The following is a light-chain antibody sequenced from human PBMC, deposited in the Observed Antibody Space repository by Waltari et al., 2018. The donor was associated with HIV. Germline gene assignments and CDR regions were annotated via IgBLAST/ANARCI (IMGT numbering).Light chain of an antibody. CDR1: NRDIAASDS. CDR2: EVT. Sequence: QSVLTQPASVSGSPGQSITLSCTGTNRDIAASDSVSWYQPHPGKAPKLLIYEVTIRSPGISYRFFGSKSGNTASMTISGLQAEDEAHYYCSSYAATTTIVFGGGTRLTVL. CDR3: SSYAATTTIV. J-gene: IGLJ3*02. V-gene: IGLV2-14*01.